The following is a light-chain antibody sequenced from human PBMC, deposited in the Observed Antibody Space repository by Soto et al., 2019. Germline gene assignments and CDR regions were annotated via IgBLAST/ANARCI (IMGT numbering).Light chain of an antibody. CDR2: KAS. V-gene: IGKV1-5*03. Sequence: DIELTQSPSTLSASVGDRVTITCRDSKSIRSWLAWYEQTPGDAPKLLISKASSLDNGVRSMFSGSGAGTECTRTISSLQPDDFATYYCQQYNSFSWTFGQGTKVDNK. CDR3: QQYNSFSWT. CDR1: KSIRSW. J-gene: IGKJ1*01.